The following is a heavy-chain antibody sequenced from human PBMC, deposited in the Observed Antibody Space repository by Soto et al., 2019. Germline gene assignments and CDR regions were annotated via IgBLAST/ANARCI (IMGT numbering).Heavy chain of an antibody. Sequence: QVQLVQSGAEVRKPGSSLRVFCKSSGATFSTTGISWVRQAPGQGLEWMGGIIPLFGTPKYARKFQGRVSIPADESTNTVYMELNSLRPDDAAVYYCARASPVICGGDPCYRLDSSFDSWGQGSLVIVSS. CDR1: GATFSTTG. V-gene: IGHV1-69*01. J-gene: IGHJ5*01. CDR2: IIPLFGTP. D-gene: IGHD2-21*02. CDR3: ARASPVICGGDPCYRLDSSFDS.